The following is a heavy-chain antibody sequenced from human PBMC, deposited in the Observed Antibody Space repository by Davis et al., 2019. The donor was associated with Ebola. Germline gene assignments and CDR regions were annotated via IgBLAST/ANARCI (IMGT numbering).Heavy chain of an antibody. CDR2: ISSSSSYI. CDR3: ARVVAAAEGPNYGMDV. D-gene: IGHD6-13*01. Sequence: PGGSLRLSCAASGFTFSSYSMNWVRQAPGKGLEWVSSISSSSSYIYYADSVKGRFTISRDNAKNSLYLQMNSLRAEDTAVYYCARVVAAAEGPNYGMDVWGQGTTVTVSS. CDR1: GFTFSSYS. V-gene: IGHV3-21*01. J-gene: IGHJ6*02.